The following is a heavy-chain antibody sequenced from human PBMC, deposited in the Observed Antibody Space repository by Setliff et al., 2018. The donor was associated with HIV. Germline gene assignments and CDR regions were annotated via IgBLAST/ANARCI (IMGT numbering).Heavy chain of an antibody. V-gene: IGHV4-38-2*02. Sequence: SETLSLTCRVSGYSIISGDYWGWIRQPPGKGLEWIGSIYRTGSTYYNPSLKSRITMSIDTSKNQFSVRLSSVTAADTAVYYCARVRQVSDYGDYDYYFDYWGQGALVTVSS. J-gene: IGHJ4*02. CDR1: GYSIISGDY. CDR2: IYRTGST. CDR3: ARVRQVSDYGDYDYYFDY. D-gene: IGHD4-17*01.